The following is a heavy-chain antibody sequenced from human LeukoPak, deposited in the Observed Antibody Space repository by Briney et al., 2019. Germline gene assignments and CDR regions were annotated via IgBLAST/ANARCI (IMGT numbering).Heavy chain of an antibody. Sequence: SETLSLTCTVSGGSIRSYFWSWIRQSPGKGLEWIGYIYTGGSTNYNPSLKSRVTISLGASRTQFFLKLSSVTAADTAVYYCARTGFYYYMDVWGKGTTVTVSS. CDR1: GGSIRSYF. J-gene: IGHJ6*03. CDR2: IYTGGST. CDR3: ARTGFYYYMDV. V-gene: IGHV4-4*09.